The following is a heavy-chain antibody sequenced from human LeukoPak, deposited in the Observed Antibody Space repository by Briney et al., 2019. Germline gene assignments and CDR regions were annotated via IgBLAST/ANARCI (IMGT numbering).Heavy chain of an antibody. J-gene: IGHJ4*02. CDR3: ARDETEQLVEGFDY. V-gene: IGHV3-30*01. CDR2: ISYDGSNK. Sequence: GRPLRLSCAASGFTFSSYAMHWVRQAPGKGLEWVAVISYDGSNKYYADSVKGRFTISRDNSKNTLYLQMNSLRAEDTAVHYCARDETEQLVEGFDYWGQGTLVTVSS. D-gene: IGHD6-6*01. CDR1: GFTFSSYA.